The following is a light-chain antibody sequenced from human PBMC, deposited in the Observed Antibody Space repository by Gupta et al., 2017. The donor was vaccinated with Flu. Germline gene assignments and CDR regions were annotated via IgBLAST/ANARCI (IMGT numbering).Light chain of an antibody. CDR3: CSYAGSSSVV. V-gene: IGLV2-23*01. J-gene: IGLJ2*01. CDR2: EGS. CDR1: SSDVGSYNL. Sequence: QSALTQPASVSGSPGQSITISCTGTSSDVGSYNLVSWYQQHQGKAPKLMMYEGSKRPSGVSNRLSGSKSGNTAAMTISGLQAEDEADDYCCSYAGSSSVVFGGGTKLTVL.